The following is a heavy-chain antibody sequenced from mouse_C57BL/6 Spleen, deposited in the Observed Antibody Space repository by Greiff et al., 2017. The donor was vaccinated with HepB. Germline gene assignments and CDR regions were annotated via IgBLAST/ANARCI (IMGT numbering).Heavy chain of an antibody. J-gene: IGHJ4*01. V-gene: IGHV1-82*01. Sequence: QVQLKQSGPELVKPGASVKISCKASGYAFSSSWMNWVKQRPGKGLEWIGRLYPGDGDTNYNGKFKGKATLTADKSSSTAYMQLSSLTSEDSAVYFCARYYLYAMDYWGQGTSVTVSS. CDR1: GYAFSSSW. D-gene: IGHD5-5*01. CDR3: ARYYLYAMDY. CDR2: LYPGDGDT.